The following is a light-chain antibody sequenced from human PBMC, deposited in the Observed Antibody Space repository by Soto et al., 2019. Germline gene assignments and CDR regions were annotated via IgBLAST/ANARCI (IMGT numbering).Light chain of an antibody. J-gene: IGKJ2*01. Sequence: DIQMTQSPSTLSASVGDRVTITCRASQSISSWLAWYQHKPGKAPKLLIYKASSLESGVPSRFSGSGSGTEFTLTISGLQPDDFATYYCQQFNSYSYTFGQGTKLEIK. CDR3: QQFNSYSYT. CDR1: QSISSW. V-gene: IGKV1-5*03. CDR2: KAS.